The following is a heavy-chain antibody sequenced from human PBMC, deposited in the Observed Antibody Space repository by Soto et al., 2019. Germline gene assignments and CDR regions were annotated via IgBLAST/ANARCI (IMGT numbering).Heavy chain of an antibody. Sequence: GASVKVSCKASGYTFFTYDISWVRQAPGQGLEWVGWISTYSGDTKYAQKFQGRVTMTTDTSTTTAYLELRSLRSDDTAVYYCARHHGPTTSENWFDPWGQGTLVTVSS. J-gene: IGHJ5*02. CDR1: GYTFFTYD. CDR2: ISTYSGDT. CDR3: ARHHGPTTSENWFDP. D-gene: IGHD5-12*01. V-gene: IGHV1-18*01.